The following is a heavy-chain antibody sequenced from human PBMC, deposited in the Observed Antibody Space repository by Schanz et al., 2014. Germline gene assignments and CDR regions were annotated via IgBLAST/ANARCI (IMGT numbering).Heavy chain of an antibody. J-gene: IGHJ4*02. V-gene: IGHV1-69*09. D-gene: IGHD6-19*01. Sequence: QVQLIQSGAEVKKPGSSVKVSCTASGGTFSSYTISWIRQAPGQGLEWMGRIIPVLAIADYAQKFQGRVTITADKSTSTASMELRSLRSDDTAVYYCARGGYSSGWSDRDIAHFDYWGQGTLVNVSS. CDR3: ARGGYSSGWSDRDIAHFDY. CDR2: IIPVLAIA. CDR1: GGTFSSYT.